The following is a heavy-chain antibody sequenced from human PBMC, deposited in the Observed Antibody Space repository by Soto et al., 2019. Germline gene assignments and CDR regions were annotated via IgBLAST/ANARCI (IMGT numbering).Heavy chain of an antibody. CDR3: AKQLRGSGWYRLDS. V-gene: IGHV3-30*18. J-gene: IGHJ4*02. CDR1: GFSLRSSG. D-gene: IGHD6-19*01. CDR2: SSFDGTQQ. Sequence: PGGSLRLSCTASGFSLRSSGMNWVRQAPGKGLEWLAVSSFDGTQQFYGDSVKGRFTGSRDNSNNTRYLEMNSLRTEDTAVYYCAKQLRGSGWYRLDSWGQGTPVTVSS.